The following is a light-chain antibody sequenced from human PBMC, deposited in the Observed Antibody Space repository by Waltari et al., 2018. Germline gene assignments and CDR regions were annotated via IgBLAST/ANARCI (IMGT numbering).Light chain of an antibody. CDR2: EGS. V-gene: IGLV2-23*01. CDR3: CSYAGVV. Sequence: QSALTQPASVSGSPGQSITISCTGTSSDVGSYNLVSWYQQHPGKAPKPMIYEGSKRPSGVSNRFSGSKSGNTASLTISGLQAEDEADYYCCSYAGVVFGGGTKLTVL. CDR1: SSDVGSYNL. J-gene: IGLJ2*01.